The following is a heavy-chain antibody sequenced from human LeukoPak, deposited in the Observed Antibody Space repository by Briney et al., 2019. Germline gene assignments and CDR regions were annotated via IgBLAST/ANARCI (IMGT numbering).Heavy chain of an antibody. V-gene: IGHV3-23*01. D-gene: IGHD4-11*01. Sequence: GGSLRLSXAASGFTFSSYAMSWVCQAPGKGLEWVSAISGSGGSTYYADSVKGRFTISRDNSKNTLYLQMNSLRAEDTAVYYCTKDATTVPLNFDYWGQGTLVTVSS. CDR1: GFTFSSYA. J-gene: IGHJ4*02. CDR3: TKDATTVPLNFDY. CDR2: ISGSGGST.